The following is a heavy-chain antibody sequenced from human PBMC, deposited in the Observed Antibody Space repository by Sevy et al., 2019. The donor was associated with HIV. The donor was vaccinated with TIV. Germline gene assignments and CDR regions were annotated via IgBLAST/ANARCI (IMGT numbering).Heavy chain of an antibody. J-gene: IGHJ3*02. CDR3: ASSSGAVTSWDAFDI. V-gene: IGHV3-48*01. Sequence: GGSLRLSCAASGFTFSSYSMNWVRQAPGKGLEWVSYISSRSSTIYYADSVKGRFTISRDNAKNSLYLQMNSLRAEDTAVYYCASSSGAVTSWDAFDIWGQGTMVTVSS. D-gene: IGHD4-4*01. CDR2: ISSRSSTI. CDR1: GFTFSSYS.